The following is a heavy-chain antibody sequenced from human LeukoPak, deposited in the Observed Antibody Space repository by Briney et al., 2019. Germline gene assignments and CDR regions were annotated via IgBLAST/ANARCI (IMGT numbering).Heavy chain of an antibody. J-gene: IGHJ4*02. CDR2: ISGSGGST. Sequence: GGSLRLSCAASGFTFSSYAMSWVRQAPGKGLEWVSAISGSGGSTYYADSVKGRFTISRDNSKNTLYLQMNSLRAEDTVVYYCAKSLRTGIAVAGDWGQRTLVTVSS. D-gene: IGHD6-19*01. V-gene: IGHV3-23*01. CDR3: AKSLRTGIAVAGD. CDR1: GFTFSSYA.